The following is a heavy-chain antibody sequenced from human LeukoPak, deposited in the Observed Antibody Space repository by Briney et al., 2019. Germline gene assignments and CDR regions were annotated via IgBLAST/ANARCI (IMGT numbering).Heavy chain of an antibody. CDR1: GGSISSYY. CDR2: IYYSGST. Sequence: SETLSLTCTVSGGSISSYYWSWIRQPPGKGLEWIGYIYYSGSTNYNPSLKSRVTISVDTSKNQFSLKLSSVTAADTAVYYCARGVTGYSDGPFDYWGQGTLVTVSS. J-gene: IGHJ4*02. D-gene: IGHD5-18*01. V-gene: IGHV4-59*01. CDR3: ARGVTGYSDGPFDY.